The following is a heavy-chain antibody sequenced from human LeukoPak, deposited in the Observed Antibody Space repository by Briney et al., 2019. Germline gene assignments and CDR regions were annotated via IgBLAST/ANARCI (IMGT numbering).Heavy chain of an antibody. CDR1: GFTFSSYS. J-gene: IGHJ5*02. CDR3: ARLLGSFGRGWFDP. Sequence: PGGSLRLSCAASGFTFSSYSMNWVRQAPGKGLEWVSSISGSSTYIYYADSVKGRFTISRDNAKNSLYLQMNSLRAEDTAVYYCARLLGSFGRGWFDPWGQGTLVTVSS. CDR2: ISGSSTYI. D-gene: IGHD3-10*01. V-gene: IGHV3-21*01.